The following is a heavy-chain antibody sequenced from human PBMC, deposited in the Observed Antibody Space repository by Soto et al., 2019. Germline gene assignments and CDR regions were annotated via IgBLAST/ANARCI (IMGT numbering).Heavy chain of an antibody. CDR1: GGSVRRSGYY. J-gene: IGHJ4*02. Sequence: SETLSLTCTVSGGSVRRSGYYWSWIRQHPGKGLEWIGYVYYSGSTYYNPSLKSQITISLDTSENQFSLKLSSVTAADTAVYYCARASSSWYFDYWGQGTLVTVSS. CDR3: ARASSSWYFDY. V-gene: IGHV4-31*01. CDR2: VYYSGST. D-gene: IGHD6-13*01.